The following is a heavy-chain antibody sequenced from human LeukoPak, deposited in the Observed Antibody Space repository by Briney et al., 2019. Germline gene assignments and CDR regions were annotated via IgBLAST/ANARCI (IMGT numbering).Heavy chain of an antibody. V-gene: IGHV1-69*05. Sequence: SVKVSCKASGGTFSSYAISWVRQAPGQGLEWMGGIIPIFGTANYAQKFQGRVTITTDESTSTAYMELSSLRSEDTAVYYCARVPQPRIAARYYYYYMDVWGKGTTVTVSS. D-gene: IGHD6-6*01. J-gene: IGHJ6*03. CDR2: IIPIFGTA. CDR1: GGTFSSYA. CDR3: ARVPQPRIAARYYYYYMDV.